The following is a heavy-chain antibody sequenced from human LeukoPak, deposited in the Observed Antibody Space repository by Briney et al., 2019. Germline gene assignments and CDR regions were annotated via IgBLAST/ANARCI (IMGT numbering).Heavy chain of an antibody. CDR1: GFTFSSYA. V-gene: IGHV3-23*01. CDR3: AKDSVVVPAAPGYFDY. CDR2: ISGSGGST. Sequence: GGSLRLSCAASGFTFSSYAMSWVRQAPGKGLEWVSAISGSGGSTYYADSAKGRFTISRDNSKNTLYLQMNSLRAEDTAVYYCAKDSVVVPAAPGYFDYWGQGTLVTVSS. D-gene: IGHD2-2*01. J-gene: IGHJ4*02.